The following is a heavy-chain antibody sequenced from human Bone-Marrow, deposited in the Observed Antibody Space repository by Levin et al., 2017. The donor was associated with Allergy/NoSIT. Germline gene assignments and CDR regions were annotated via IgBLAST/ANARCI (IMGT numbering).Heavy chain of an antibody. Sequence: SQTLSLTCSVSGGSVSSRDHYWGWIRQPPGKCLEWIGHIYYSGGSYYNPSLKSRVAISVDTSKSQSSLSLTSVTAADTAVYFCARIMIYCGGGGCYYIDSWGQGTLVTVSS. CDR3: ARIMIYCGGGGCYYIDS. J-gene: IGHJ4*02. CDR1: GGSVSSRDHY. CDR2: IYYSGGS. V-gene: IGHV4-30-4*01. D-gene: IGHD2-15*01.